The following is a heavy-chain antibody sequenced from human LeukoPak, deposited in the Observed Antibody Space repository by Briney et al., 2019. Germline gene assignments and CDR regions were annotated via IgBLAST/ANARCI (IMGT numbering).Heavy chain of an antibody. CDR1: GFTFSSYE. D-gene: IGHD2-2*01. CDR3: ASVPAAMVYFDY. J-gene: IGHJ4*02. CDR2: ISSSGSTI. V-gene: IGHV3-48*03. Sequence: PGGSLRLSCAASGFTFSSYEMNWVRQAPGKGLEWVSYISSSGSTIYYADSVKGRFTISRDNAKNSLYLQMNSLRAEDTAVYYCASVPAAMVYFDYWGQGTLVTVSS.